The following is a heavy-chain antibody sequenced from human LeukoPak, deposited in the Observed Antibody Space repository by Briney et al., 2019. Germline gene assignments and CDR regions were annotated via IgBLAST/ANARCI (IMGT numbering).Heavy chain of an antibody. CDR1: GFTFNDYA. J-gene: IGHJ4*02. CDR3: AKASSYGSMSYDFDY. V-gene: IGHV3-23*01. D-gene: IGHD3-10*01. Sequence: GGSLRLSCAASGFTFNDYAMTWVRQAPGKGLEWVSGISASGGSTFYADSVKGRFTVSRDNSQNTLYVQMNSLRAEDTAVYYCAKASSYGSMSYDFDYWGQGTLVTDSS. CDR2: ISASGGST.